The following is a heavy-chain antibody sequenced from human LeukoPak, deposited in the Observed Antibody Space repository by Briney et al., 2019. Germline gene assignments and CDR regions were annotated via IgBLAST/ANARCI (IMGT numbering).Heavy chain of an antibody. Sequence: SETLSLTCTASGGSISSYYWSWLRQPPGKGLEWIGYIYYSGSTNYNPSLKSRVTISVDTSKNQFSLKLSSVTAADTAVYYCARDSAVIYDAFDIWGQGTMVTVSS. CDR1: GGSISSYY. CDR3: ARDSAVIYDAFDI. J-gene: IGHJ3*02. CDR2: IYYSGST. V-gene: IGHV4-59*01. D-gene: IGHD3-16*02.